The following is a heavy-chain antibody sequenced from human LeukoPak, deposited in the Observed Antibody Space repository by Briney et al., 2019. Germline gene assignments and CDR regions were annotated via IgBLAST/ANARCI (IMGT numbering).Heavy chain of an antibody. Sequence: SETLSLTCTVSGGSINSGSYYWSWIRQPAGKGLEWIGRVLTSGTTNYNPSLKSRVSISVDTSKNQFSLNLSSVTAADTAVYYCARVGEQQLDGFHWFDPWGQGTLVTVSS. CDR2: VLTSGTT. D-gene: IGHD6-13*01. J-gene: IGHJ5*02. V-gene: IGHV4-61*02. CDR3: ARVGEQQLDGFHWFDP. CDR1: GGSINSGSYY.